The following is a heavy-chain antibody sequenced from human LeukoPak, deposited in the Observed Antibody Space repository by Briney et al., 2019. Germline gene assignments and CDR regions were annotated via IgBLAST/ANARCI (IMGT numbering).Heavy chain of an antibody. Sequence: PGGSLRLSCAASGFTFSDYYMSWIRQAPGKGLEWVSYISSSGNTIYYADSVKGRFTISRDNAKNSLYLQMNSLRAEDTAMYYCARWGELPSYNYYGMDVWGQGTTVTVSS. D-gene: IGHD1-26*01. J-gene: IGHJ6*02. CDR2: ISSSGNTI. CDR1: GFTFSDYY. V-gene: IGHV3-11*01. CDR3: ARWGELPSYNYYGMDV.